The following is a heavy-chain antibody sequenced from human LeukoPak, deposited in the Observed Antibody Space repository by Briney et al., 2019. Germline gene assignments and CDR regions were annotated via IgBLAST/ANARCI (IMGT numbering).Heavy chain of an antibody. CDR1: GGSISSYY. J-gene: IGHJ4*02. V-gene: IGHV4-59*01. CDR3: AGPGAGDLDY. Sequence: SETLSLTCTVSGGSISSYYWSWIRQPPGKGLEWIGYIYYSGSINYNPSLKSRVTISVDTSKNQFSLKLSSVTAADTAVYYCAGPGAGDLDYWGQGTLVTVSS. D-gene: IGHD3-10*01. CDR2: IYYSGSI.